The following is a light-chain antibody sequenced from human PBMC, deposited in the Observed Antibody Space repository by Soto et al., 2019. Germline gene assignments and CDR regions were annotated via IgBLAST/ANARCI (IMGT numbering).Light chain of an antibody. J-gene: IGLJ2*01. Sequence: QSVLTQPPSASGTPGQRVTISCSGSSSNIETNTVDWYQHLPGTAPKVLIFNNNQLPSGVPDRFSGSKSGTSASLAISGLQSEDEADYYCAVWDDSLSGMVFGGGTKLTVL. V-gene: IGLV1-44*01. CDR1: SSNIETNT. CDR3: AVWDDSLSGMV. CDR2: NNN.